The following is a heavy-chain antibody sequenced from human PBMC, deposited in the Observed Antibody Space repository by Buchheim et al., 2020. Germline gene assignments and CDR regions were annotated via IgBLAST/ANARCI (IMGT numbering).Heavy chain of an antibody. CDR1: GYTFTSYD. Sequence: QVQLVQSGAEVKKPGASVKVSCKASGYTFTSYDINWVRQATGQGLEWMGWMNPNSGNTGYAQKFQGRIAMTRDTSISTAYMELHSLTSEDTAVYYCAQLDGSGTYLHLHQWGQGTL. V-gene: IGHV1-8*01. J-gene: IGHJ4*02. D-gene: IGHD3-10*01. CDR2: MNPNSGNT. CDR3: AQLDGSGTYLHLHQ.